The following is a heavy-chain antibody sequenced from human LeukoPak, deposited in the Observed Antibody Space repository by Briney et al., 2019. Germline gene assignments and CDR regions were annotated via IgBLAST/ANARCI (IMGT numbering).Heavy chain of an antibody. J-gene: IGHJ4*02. D-gene: IGHD1-26*01. CDR3: ARAPESVGINYFDS. CDR2: INHRGNT. CDR1: GGSFSGNF. V-gene: IGHV4-34*01. Sequence: PSETLSLTCAVYGGSFSGNFWSWVRQPPGKGLEWIGEINHRGNTNYNPSLKSRVTISVDTSKNQFSLRLSSVTAADTAVYYCARAPESVGINYFDSWGQGTQVTVSS.